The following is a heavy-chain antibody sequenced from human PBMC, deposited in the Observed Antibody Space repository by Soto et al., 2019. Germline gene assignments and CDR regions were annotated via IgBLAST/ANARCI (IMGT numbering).Heavy chain of an antibody. Sequence: LSLTCTVSGGSISSYYWSWIRQPPGKGLEWIGYIYYSGSTNYNPSLKSRVTISVDTSKNQFSLKLNSMTAADTAVYYCARHNYGSRSTHFDYWGQGTLVTVSS. D-gene: IGHD3-10*01. J-gene: IGHJ4*02. CDR2: IYYSGST. CDR3: ARHNYGSRSTHFDY. CDR1: GGSISSYY. V-gene: IGHV4-59*08.